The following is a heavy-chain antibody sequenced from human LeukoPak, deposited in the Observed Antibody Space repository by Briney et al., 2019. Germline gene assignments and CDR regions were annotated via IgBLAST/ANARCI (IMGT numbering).Heavy chain of an antibody. V-gene: IGHV1-24*01. J-gene: IGHJ4*02. D-gene: IGHD3-22*01. CDR3: ATVGYDSSGPYFDY. CDR1: GYTLTELS. CDR2: FDPEGGET. Sequence: ASVKVSCKVSGYTLTELSMHWVRQAPGKGLEWMGGFDPEGGETIYAQKFQGRVTMTEDTSTDTAYVELSSLRSEDTAVYYCATVGYDSSGPYFDYWGQGTLVTVSS.